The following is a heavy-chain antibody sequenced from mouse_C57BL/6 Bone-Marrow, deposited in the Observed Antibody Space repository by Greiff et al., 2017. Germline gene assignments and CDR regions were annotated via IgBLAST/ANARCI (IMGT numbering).Heavy chain of an antibody. CDR3: ARRRVLRRGAFDY. J-gene: IGHJ2*01. Sequence: LKESGASVKISCKASGYAFSSYWMNWVKQRPGKGLEWIGQIYPGDGDTNYIGKFKGKATLTADESSSTAYMQLSSLTSEDSAVYFCARRRVLRRGAFDYWGQGTTLTVSS. CDR1: GYAFSSYW. V-gene: IGHV1-80*01. CDR2: IYPGDGDT. D-gene: IGHD2-4*01.